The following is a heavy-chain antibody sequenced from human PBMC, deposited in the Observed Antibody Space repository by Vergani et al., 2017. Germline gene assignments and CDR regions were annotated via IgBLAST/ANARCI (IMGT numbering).Heavy chain of an antibody. CDR2: INHSGST. V-gene: IGHV4-34*01. J-gene: IGHJ4*02. CDR1: GGSFSGYY. CDR3: ARGVVGMGSYYWVY. D-gene: IGHD1-26*01. Sequence: QVQLQQWGAGLLKPSETLSLTCAVYGGSFSGYYWSWIRQPPGKGLEWIGEINHSGSTNYNPSLKSRVTISVDTSKNQFSLKLSSVTAADTAVYYCARGVVGMGSYYWVYWGQGTRVTVSS.